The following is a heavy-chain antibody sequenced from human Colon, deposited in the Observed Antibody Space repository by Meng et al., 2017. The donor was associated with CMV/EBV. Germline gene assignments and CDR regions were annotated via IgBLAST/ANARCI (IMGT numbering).Heavy chain of an antibody. D-gene: IGHD3-3*01. CDR3: ARDVDFWSNSSYYYGMDV. J-gene: IGHJ6*02. CDR2: ISSSSSYI. Sequence: GESLKISCSGSGFTFSEYSLSWVRQAPGKGLEWVSSISSSSSYIYYADSVKGRFTISRDNAKNSLYLQMNSLRAEDTAVYYCARDVDFWSNSSYYYGMDVWGQGTTVTVSS. V-gene: IGHV3-21*01. CDR1: GFTFSEYS.